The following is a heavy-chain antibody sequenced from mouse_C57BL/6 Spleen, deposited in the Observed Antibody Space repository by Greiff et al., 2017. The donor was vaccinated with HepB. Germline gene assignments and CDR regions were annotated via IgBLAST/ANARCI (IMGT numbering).Heavy chain of an antibody. D-gene: IGHD3-3*01. CDR1: GYAFSSSW. V-gene: IGHV1-82*01. CDR2: IYPGDGDT. CDR3: ARSGDRGFAY. Sequence: VMLVESGPELVKPGASVKISCKASGYAFSSSWMNWVQQRPGKGLEWIGRIYPGDGDTNYNGKFKGKATLTADKSSSTAYMQLSSLTSEDSAVYFCARSGDRGFAYWGQGTLVTVSA. J-gene: IGHJ3*01.